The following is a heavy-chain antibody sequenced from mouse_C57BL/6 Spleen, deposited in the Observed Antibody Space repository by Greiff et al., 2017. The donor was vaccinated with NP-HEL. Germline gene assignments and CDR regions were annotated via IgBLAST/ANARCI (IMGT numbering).Heavy chain of an antibody. Sequence: EVQLVESGGGLVQPGGSMKLSCVASGFTFSNYWMNWVRQSPEKGLEWVAQIRLKSDNYATHYAESVKGRFTISRDDSKSSVYLQMNNLRAEDTGIYYCTGEYDPFAYWGQGTLVTVSA. CDR2: IRLKSDNYAT. CDR1: GFTFSNYW. V-gene: IGHV6-3*01. D-gene: IGHD2-10*02. CDR3: TGEYDPFAY. J-gene: IGHJ3*01.